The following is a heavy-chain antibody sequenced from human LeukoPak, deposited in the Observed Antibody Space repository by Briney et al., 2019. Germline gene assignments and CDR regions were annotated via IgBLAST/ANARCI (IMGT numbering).Heavy chain of an antibody. CDR3: AKDGSGYDRGGPSDY. D-gene: IGHD5-12*01. J-gene: IGHJ4*02. CDR1: GFNFSSYS. V-gene: IGHV3-21*01. CDR2: ISSSSSYI. Sequence: GGSLRLSCAPSGFNFSSYSMNWVRQAPGKGLEWVSSISSSSSYIYYADSVKGRFTISRDNSKNTLYLQMNSLRAEDTAVYYCAKDGSGYDRGGPSDYWGQGTLVTVSS.